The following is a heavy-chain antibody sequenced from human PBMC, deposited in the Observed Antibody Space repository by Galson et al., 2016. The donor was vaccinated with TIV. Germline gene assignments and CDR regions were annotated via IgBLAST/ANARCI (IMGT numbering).Heavy chain of an antibody. J-gene: IGHJ4*02. CDR3: ARDCSSSNCYTEPVYFDH. CDR2: IGSSGRAI. Sequence: SLRLSCAASGFTFSDYYMSWVRQAPGKGLEWLSYIGSSGRAIYYADSVKGRFTISRDNAKNSLYLVINDLRAEDTAVYYCARDCSSSNCYTEPVYFDHWGQGTLVTVSS. V-gene: IGHV3-11*01. D-gene: IGHD2-2*02. CDR1: GFTFSDYY.